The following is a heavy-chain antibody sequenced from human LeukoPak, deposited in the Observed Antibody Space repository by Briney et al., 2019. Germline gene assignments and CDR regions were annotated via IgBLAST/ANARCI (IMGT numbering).Heavy chain of an antibody. CDR1: GFTFRTCW. CDR3: AKGYLYADDS. CDR2: ISFDGNG. V-gene: IGHV3-30*18. Sequence: GGSLRLSCSASGFTFRTCWMSWVRQAPGKGLEWVAVISFDGNGHYAGSVKGRFTMSRDNSQHTVYLQMNSLRPEDTAVYYCAKGYLYADDSWGQGTLVTVSS. D-gene: IGHD5/OR15-5a*01. J-gene: IGHJ4*02.